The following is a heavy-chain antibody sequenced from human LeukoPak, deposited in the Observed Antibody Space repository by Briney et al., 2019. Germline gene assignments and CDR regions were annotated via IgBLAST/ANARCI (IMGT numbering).Heavy chain of an antibody. D-gene: IGHD2-21*02. Sequence: GASVKVSCKAFGYTFTSNYMHWVRQAPGQGPEWMGVISPSGGSTTYAQKFQGRVTLTRDMSTSTDYLELSSLRSEDTAVYYCARGDFPLAYCGGDCKAFDIWGQGTMVIVSS. J-gene: IGHJ3*02. V-gene: IGHV1-46*01. CDR3: ARGDFPLAYCGGDCKAFDI. CDR1: GYTFTSNY. CDR2: ISPSGGST.